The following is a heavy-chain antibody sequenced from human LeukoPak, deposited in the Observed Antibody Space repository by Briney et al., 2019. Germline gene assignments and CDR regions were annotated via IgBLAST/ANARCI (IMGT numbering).Heavy chain of an antibody. CDR3: ARDVTMVRGVIIPDAFDI. CDR2: INPSSGGT. D-gene: IGHD3-10*01. Sequence: ASVKVSCKTSGYIFSGYYMHWVRQAPGQGLEWMGCINPSSGGTNYTQKFQGRVTMTRDTSISTAYMELSRLRSDDTAVYYCARDVTMVRGVIIPDAFDIWGQGTMVTVSS. J-gene: IGHJ3*02. CDR1: GYIFSGYY. V-gene: IGHV1-2*02.